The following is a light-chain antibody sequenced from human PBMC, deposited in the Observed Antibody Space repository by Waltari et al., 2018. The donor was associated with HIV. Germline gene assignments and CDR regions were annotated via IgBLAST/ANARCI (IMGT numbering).Light chain of an antibody. V-gene: IGLV1-47*01. CDR1: SSNIGSTY. CDR2: RNN. Sequence: QSVLTQPPSASGTSGQRVTISCSGSSSNIGSTYVYWYQQLPGTAPKLLIYRNNQRPSGVPDRFSGSKSGTSASLAISGLRSEDEGDYYCATWDGSLGAFFVFGVGTKVTVL. J-gene: IGLJ1*01. CDR3: ATWDGSLGAFFV.